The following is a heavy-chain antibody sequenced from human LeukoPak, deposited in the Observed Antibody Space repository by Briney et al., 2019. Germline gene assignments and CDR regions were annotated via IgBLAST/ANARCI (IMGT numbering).Heavy chain of an antibody. CDR3: ATVNGHSSSWEKDYYYYGMDV. CDR2: ISAYNGNT. V-gene: IGHV1-18*01. Sequence: ASVKVSCKASGYTFTSYGISWVRQAPGQGLEWMGWISAYNGNTNYAQKLQGRVTMTTDTSTSTAYMELRSLRSDDTAVYYCATVNGHSSSWEKDYYYYGMDVWGQGTTVTVSS. D-gene: IGHD6-13*01. J-gene: IGHJ6*02. CDR1: GYTFTSYG.